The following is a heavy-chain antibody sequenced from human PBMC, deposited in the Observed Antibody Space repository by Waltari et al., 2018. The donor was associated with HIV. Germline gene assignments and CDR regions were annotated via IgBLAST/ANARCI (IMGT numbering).Heavy chain of an antibody. D-gene: IGHD3-9*01. CDR3: AKGNYDVLTGYYGPSFEY. Sequence: EVQLVESGGTLVQPGGSLRLSCSASGFTFSSYSIHWVRQTPGKGMEYFSAISGDGHSTYNAGSLKGRFTITRDNSNNTVWLQMRSLRAEDTAVYYCAKGNYDVLTGYYGPSFEYWGQGTLVTVSS. CDR2: ISGDGHST. J-gene: IGHJ4*02. V-gene: IGHV3-64D*06. CDR1: GFTFSSYS.